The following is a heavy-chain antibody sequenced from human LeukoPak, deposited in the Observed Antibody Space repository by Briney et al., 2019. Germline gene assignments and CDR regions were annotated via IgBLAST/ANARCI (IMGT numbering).Heavy chain of an antibody. Sequence: ASVKVSCKASGYTFTSYGISWVRQAPGQGLERMGWISAYNGNTNYAQKLQGRVTMTTDTSTSTAYMELRSLRSDDTAVYYCARDPNYYGSGSFDYWGQGTLVTVSS. D-gene: IGHD3-10*01. CDR1: GYTFTSYG. J-gene: IGHJ4*02. CDR3: ARDPNYYGSGSFDY. CDR2: ISAYNGNT. V-gene: IGHV1-18*01.